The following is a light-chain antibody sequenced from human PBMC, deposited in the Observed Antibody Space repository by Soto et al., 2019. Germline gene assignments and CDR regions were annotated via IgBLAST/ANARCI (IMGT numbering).Light chain of an antibody. CDR2: GAS. CDR1: QSVSSN. J-gene: IGKJ1*01. V-gene: IGKV3-15*01. Sequence: EIVMTQSPATLSVSAGERATLSCRASQSVSSNLAWYQHRPGQAPRLLINGASTRATGIPGRFSGSGSGTEFTLSIASLQPDDSATYYCQHYNSYSRTFGQGTKVDI. CDR3: QHYNSYSRT.